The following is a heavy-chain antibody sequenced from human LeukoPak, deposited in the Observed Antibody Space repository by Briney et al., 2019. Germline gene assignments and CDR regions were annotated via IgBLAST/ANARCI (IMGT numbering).Heavy chain of an antibody. CDR2: TYYSGSTGST. J-gene: IGHJ6*03. Sequence: SETLSLTCTVSGGSISSSSYYWGWIRQPPGKGLEWIGSTYYSGSTGSTYYNPSFKSRVTILIDTSKNQFSLKLSSVTAADTAVYYCARDRRGDGYNAYYYYYMDVWGKGTTVTISS. V-gene: IGHV4-39*07. D-gene: IGHD5-24*01. CDR3: ARDRRGDGYNAYYYYYMDV. CDR1: GGSISSSSYY.